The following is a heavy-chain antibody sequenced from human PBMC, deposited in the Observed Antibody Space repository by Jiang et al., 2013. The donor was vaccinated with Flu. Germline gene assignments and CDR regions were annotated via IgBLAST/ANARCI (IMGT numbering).Heavy chain of an antibody. Sequence: EVQLVESGGGLVQPGGSLRLSCAASGFTFSSYAMSWVRQAPGKGLEWVSAISGSGGSTYYADSVKGRFTISRDNSKNTLYLQMNSLRAEDTAVYYCAKDRPGADYYYYYMDVWGKGTTVTVSS. J-gene: IGHJ6*03. V-gene: IGHV3-23*04. CDR3: AKDRPGADYYYYYMDV. CDR2: ISGSGGST. CDR1: GFTFSSYA. D-gene: IGHD1-26*01.